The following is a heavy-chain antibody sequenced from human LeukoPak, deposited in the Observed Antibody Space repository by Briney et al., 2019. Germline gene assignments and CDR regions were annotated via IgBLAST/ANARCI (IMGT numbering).Heavy chain of an antibody. CDR3: ARRITMVRGHYGMDV. CDR1: GGSFSGYY. CDR2: INHSGST. D-gene: IGHD3-10*01. Sequence: PSETLSLTCAVYGGSFSGYYWSWIRQPPGKGLEWIGEINHSGSTNYNPSLKSRVTISVDTSKKQFSLKLSSVTAADTAVYYCARRITMVRGHYGMDVWGKGTTVTVSS. V-gene: IGHV4-34*01. J-gene: IGHJ6*04.